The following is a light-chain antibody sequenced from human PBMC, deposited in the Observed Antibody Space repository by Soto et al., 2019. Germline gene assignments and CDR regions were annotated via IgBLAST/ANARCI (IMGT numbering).Light chain of an antibody. V-gene: IGKV3-15*01. J-gene: IGKJ2*01. CDR2: GAS. CDR1: QSISSN. CDR3: QQYSNWPPMYT. Sequence: EVVMTQSPVTLSVSPGEGATLSCRASQSISSNLAWYQQKPGQSPRLLIYGASVRATGVPARFSGSGSGTEFTLTITSLQSEDFAVYYCQQYSNWPPMYTFGQGTTLEIK.